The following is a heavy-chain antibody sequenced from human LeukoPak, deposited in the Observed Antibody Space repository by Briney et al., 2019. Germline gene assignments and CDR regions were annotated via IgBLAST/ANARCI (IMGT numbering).Heavy chain of an antibody. CDR2: IHPGDSEV. D-gene: IGHD7-27*01. V-gene: IGHV5-51*01. J-gene: IGHJ4*02. Sequence: GESLKISCRSSGDIFTTYWIGWVRQTPGKGLEWMGIIHPGDSEVKYTPSFQGHVTISADESIDTIYLQWSSRNASDTAMYYCARENWGSGDHWGQGTLVTVSS. CDR3: ARENWGSGDH. CDR1: GDIFTTYW.